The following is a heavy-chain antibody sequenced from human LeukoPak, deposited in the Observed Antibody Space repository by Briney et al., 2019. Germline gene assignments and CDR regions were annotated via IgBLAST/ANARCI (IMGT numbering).Heavy chain of an antibody. Sequence: SETLSLTCTVSGGSISSYYWSWVRQPPGKGLEWVGYIYHSRSTNYYPSLKSRVTISVDTSKNQFSLKLSSVTAADTAVYYCARGGAYDFWSGYSAAWYAFDIWGQGTMVTVSS. V-gene: IGHV4-59*01. CDR1: GGSISSYY. J-gene: IGHJ3*02. CDR3: ARGGAYDFWSGYSAAWYAFDI. D-gene: IGHD3-3*01. CDR2: IYHSRST.